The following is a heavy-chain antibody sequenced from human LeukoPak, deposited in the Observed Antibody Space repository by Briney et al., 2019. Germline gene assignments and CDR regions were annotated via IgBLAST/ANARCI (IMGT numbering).Heavy chain of an antibody. J-gene: IGHJ5*02. CDR3: ARCIVGASDP. CDR2: INSGGSGT. D-gene: IGHD1-26*01. CDR1: GCTFSIYW. V-gene: IGHV3-74*01. Sequence: PGGSLRLSCAASGCTFSIYWRNWVRQAPGKGLVWVSDINSGGSGTGYADSVKGRFTISRDNAKNTLYLQMNSLGADDTALYDCARCIVGASDPWCQGTLVTVTS.